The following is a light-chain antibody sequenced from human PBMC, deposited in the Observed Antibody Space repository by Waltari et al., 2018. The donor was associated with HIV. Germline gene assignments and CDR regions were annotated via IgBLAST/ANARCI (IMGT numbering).Light chain of an antibody. CDR3: MQALQTPRT. CDR2: LGS. J-gene: IGKJ1*01. Sequence: DIVMTQSPLSLPVTPGEPASISCRSSQSLLHSNGYNYLDWYLQKPGQSPQLLIYLGSNRASGVPDRFSGSGSGTDFTLKISRVEAGDVGVYYCMQALQTPRTFGRGTKVEIK. V-gene: IGKV2-28*01. CDR1: QSLLHSNGYNY.